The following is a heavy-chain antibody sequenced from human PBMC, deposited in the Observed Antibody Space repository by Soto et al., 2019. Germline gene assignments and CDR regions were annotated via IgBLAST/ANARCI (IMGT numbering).Heavy chain of an antibody. D-gene: IGHD2-2*01. CDR3: AKGGLGYCSSTSCYSVGGYYYYYYMDV. J-gene: IGHJ6*03. CDR1: GFTFSSYA. V-gene: IGHV3-23*01. CDR2: ISGSGGST. Sequence: PGGSLRLSCAASGFTFSSYAMSWVRQAPGEGLEWVSAISGSGGSTYYADSVKGRFTISRDNSKNTLYLQMNSLRAEDTAVYYCAKGGLGYCSSTSCYSVGGYYYYYYMDVWGKGTTVTVSS.